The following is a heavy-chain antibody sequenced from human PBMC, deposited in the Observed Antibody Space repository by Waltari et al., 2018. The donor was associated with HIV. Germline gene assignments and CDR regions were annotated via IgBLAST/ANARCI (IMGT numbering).Heavy chain of an antibody. CDR2: IYYSGST. Sequence: QLQLQESGPGLVKPSETLSLTCTVSGGSISSSSYYWGWIRQPPGKGLEWIGSIYYSGSTYYNPSLKSRVTISVDTSKNQFSLKLSSVTAADTAVYYCASAEGYDSSGYYSAFDIWGQGTMVTVSS. J-gene: IGHJ3*02. V-gene: IGHV4-39*01. CDR1: GGSISSSSYY. D-gene: IGHD3-22*01. CDR3: ASAEGYDSSGYYSAFDI.